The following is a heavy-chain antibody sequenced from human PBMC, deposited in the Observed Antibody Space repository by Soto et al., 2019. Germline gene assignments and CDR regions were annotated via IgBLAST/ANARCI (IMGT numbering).Heavy chain of an antibody. J-gene: IGHJ6*02. V-gene: IGHV1-2*02. CDR2: INPNSGGT. Sequence: ASVKVSCKASGYTFTGYYMHWVRQAPGQGLEWMGWINPNSGGTNYAQKFQGRVTMTRDTSISTAYMELSRLRSDDTAVYYCARGESIVLMVYANVGGMDVWGQGTTVTV. CDR1: GYTFTGYY. D-gene: IGHD2-8*01. CDR3: ARGESIVLMVYANVGGMDV.